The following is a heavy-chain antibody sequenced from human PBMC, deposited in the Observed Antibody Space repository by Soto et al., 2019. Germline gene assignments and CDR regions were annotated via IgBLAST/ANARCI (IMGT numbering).Heavy chain of an antibody. V-gene: IGHV1-69*01. CDR3: ARTYYQWEALHYFDF. D-gene: IGHD1-26*01. CDR1: GGTFSRYG. J-gene: IGHJ4*02. CDR2: IIPIFGTT. Sequence: QVQLVQSGAEVKKPGSSVKVSCTASGGTFSRYGFTWVRQAPGQGFQWMGGIIPIFGTTHYEQNFQGRLPITADESTSTVYMELSSLRSDDTAIYFCARTYYQWEALHYFDFWGQGTLVTVSS.